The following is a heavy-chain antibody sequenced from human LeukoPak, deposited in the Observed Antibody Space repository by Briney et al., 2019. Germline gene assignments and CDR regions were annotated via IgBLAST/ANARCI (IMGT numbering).Heavy chain of an antibody. CDR3: ARIFDYYFDY. CDR1: GYSISSGYY. D-gene: IGHD2-21*01. CDR2: IYHSGST. V-gene: IGHV4-38-2*02. J-gene: IGHJ4*02. Sequence: KPSETLSLTCTVSGYSISSGYYWGWIRQPPGQGLEWIGSIYHSGSTYYNPSLKSRVTISVDTSKNQFSLKLSSVTAADTAVYYCARIFDYYFDYWGQGTLVTVSS.